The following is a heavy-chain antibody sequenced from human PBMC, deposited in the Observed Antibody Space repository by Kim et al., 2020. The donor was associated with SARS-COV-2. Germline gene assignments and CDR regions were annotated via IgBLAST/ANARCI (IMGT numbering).Heavy chain of an antibody. Sequence: GGSLRLSCGGSGFIFSNYWMMWVRQAPGKGLEYVANINTDGSGKYYADSVRGRFTISRDNAKNSVHLQMNSLRGDDTAVYYCARAKIDYWGQGTLVTVSS. V-gene: IGHV3-7*01. CDR2: INTDGSGK. J-gene: IGHJ4*02. CDR1: GFIFSNYW. CDR3: ARAKIDY.